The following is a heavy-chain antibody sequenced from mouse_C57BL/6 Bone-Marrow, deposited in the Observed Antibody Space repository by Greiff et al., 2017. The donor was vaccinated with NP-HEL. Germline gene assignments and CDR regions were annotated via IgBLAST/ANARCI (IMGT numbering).Heavy chain of an antibody. J-gene: IGHJ2*01. D-gene: IGHD2-1*01. Sequence: QVQLQQSGAELVKPGASVKISCKASGYAFSSYWMNWVKQRPGKGLEWIGQIYPGDGDTNYNGKFKGKATLTADKSSSTAYMQLSSLTSEDSAVYFCASTMVRRGYFDYWGQGTTLTVSS. CDR1: GYAFSSYW. V-gene: IGHV1-80*01. CDR2: IYPGDGDT. CDR3: ASTMVRRGYFDY.